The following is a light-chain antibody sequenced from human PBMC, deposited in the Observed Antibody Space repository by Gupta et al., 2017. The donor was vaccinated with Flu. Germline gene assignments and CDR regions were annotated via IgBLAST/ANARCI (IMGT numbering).Light chain of an antibody. CDR2: EVS. V-gene: IGLV2-14*03. CDR3: IAYTTRSTWV. Sequence: QSALTQPASVSGSPGQWITISCTGTNNDIGNNNHVCWFQQHPGKAPQLLMYEVSYRPSGVSNRFSASKSGNTASLTISGLQAEDDADYYCIAYTTRSTWVFGGGTKLSVL. J-gene: IGLJ3*02. CDR1: NNDIGNNNH.